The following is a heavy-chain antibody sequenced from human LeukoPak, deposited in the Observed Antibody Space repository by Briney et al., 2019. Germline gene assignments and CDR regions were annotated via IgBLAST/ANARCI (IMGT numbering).Heavy chain of an antibody. CDR2: ISSSSSTI. CDR3: ARDEGYSSGWWRKTIDY. CDR1: GFTFSSYS. Sequence: SGGSLRLSCAASGFTFSSYSMSWVRQAPGKGLEWVSYISSSSSTIYYADSVKGRFTISRDNAKNSLYVQMNSLRAEDTAVYYCARDEGYSSGWWRKTIDYWGQGTLVTVSS. J-gene: IGHJ4*02. V-gene: IGHV3-48*01. D-gene: IGHD6-19*01.